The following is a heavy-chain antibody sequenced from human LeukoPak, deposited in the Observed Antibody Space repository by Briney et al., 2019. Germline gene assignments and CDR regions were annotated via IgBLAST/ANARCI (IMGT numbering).Heavy chain of an antibody. CDR3: ARRCCSSTSYYSSADY. Sequence: ASVKVSCKASGYTFTGSYMHWVRHAPGHGLEGMGWINPKSGGTNYAQHFQSRVTMTRDTSISTAYMELSGLRSDDTAVYYCARRCCSSTSYYSSADYWGQGTLVTVSS. D-gene: IGHD2-2*01. V-gene: IGHV1-2*02. CDR1: GYTFTGSY. J-gene: IGHJ4*02. CDR2: INPKSGGT.